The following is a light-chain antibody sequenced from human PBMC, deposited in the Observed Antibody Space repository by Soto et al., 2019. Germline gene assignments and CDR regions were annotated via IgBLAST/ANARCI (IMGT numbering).Light chain of an antibody. V-gene: IGLV8-61*01. Sequence: QAVVTQEPSFSVSPGRTVTLTCGLSSGSVSTSYYLSWYQQTPGQAPRTLIYSTNTRSSGVPDRFSGSILGNKAALTITGAQADDESDYYCVLYMGSGIWVFGGGTQLTVL. CDR1: SGSVSTSYY. CDR3: VLYMGSGIWV. J-gene: IGLJ3*02. CDR2: STN.